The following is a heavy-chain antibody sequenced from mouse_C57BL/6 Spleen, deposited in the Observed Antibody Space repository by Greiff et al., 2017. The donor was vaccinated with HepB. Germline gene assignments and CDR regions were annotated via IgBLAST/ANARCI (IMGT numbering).Heavy chain of an antibody. J-gene: IGHJ1*03. V-gene: IGHV1-52*01. CDR2: LYPSDSET. D-gene: IGHD4-1*02. CDR1: GYTFTSYW. Sequence: QVQLQQPGAELVRPGSSVKLSCKASGYTFTSYWMHWVKQRPIQGLEWIGNLYPSDSETHYNQKFKDKATLTVDKSSSTAYMQLSSLTSEDSAVYYCASTGTRYFDVWGTGTTVTVSS. CDR3: ASTGTRYFDV.